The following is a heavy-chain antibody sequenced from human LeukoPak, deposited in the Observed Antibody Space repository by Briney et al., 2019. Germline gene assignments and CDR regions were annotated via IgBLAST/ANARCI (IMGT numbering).Heavy chain of an antibody. D-gene: IGHD1-26*01. CDR2: IKQDGSEK. J-gene: IGHJ4*02. V-gene: IGHV3-7*01. Sequence: PGGSLRLSCAASGFTFSSYWMTWVRQAPGKGLEWVANIKQDGSEKYYVDSVKGRFTISRDNAKNSLYLQMNSLRAEDTAVYYCARITRELLGFRYYFDYWGQRTLVTVSS. CDR1: GFTFSSYW. CDR3: ARITRELLGFRYYFDY.